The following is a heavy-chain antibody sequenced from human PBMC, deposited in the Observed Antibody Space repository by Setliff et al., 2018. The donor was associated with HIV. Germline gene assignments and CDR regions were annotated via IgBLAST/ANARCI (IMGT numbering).Heavy chain of an antibody. CDR1: GFTFEDYG. J-gene: IGHJ4*02. CDR2: MSYDGNNK. V-gene: IGHV3-30*03. D-gene: IGHD6-13*01. Sequence: QSGGSLRLSCAVSGFTFEDYGMSWVRQAPGKGLEWVAVMSYDGNNKYYADSVKGRFTISRDNAKNSLYLQMNSLRAEDTAVYYCARSRAAGFDYWGQGTLVTVSS. CDR3: ARSRAAGFDY.